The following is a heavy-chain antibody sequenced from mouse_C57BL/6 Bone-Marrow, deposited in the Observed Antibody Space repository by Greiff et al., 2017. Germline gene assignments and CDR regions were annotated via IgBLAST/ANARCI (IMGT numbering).Heavy chain of an antibody. Sequence: VQLQQSGAELVRPGASVKLSCTASGFNIKDDYMHWVKQRPEQGLEWIGWFDPENGDTEYASKFQGKATITADTSSNKAYLQLSSLTSEDTAVYYCTPFYYGSSYWYFDVWGTGTTVTVSS. CDR2: FDPENGDT. CDR3: TPFYYGSSYWYFDV. V-gene: IGHV14-4*01. D-gene: IGHD1-1*01. J-gene: IGHJ1*03. CDR1: GFNIKDDY.